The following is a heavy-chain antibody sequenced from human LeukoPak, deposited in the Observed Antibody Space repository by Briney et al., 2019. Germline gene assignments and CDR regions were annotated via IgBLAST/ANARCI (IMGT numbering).Heavy chain of an antibody. CDR3: ATNSYGHSYYFDY. J-gene: IGHJ4*02. D-gene: IGHD5-18*01. V-gene: IGHV5-51*01. CDR2: SYPGDSDT. Sequence: GESLKISCKGSGYSFTSYWIGWVRQMPGKGLEWMGISYPGDSDTRYSPSFQGQVTISADKSISTAYLQWSSLKASDTAMYYCATNSYGHSYYFDYWGQRTLVTVSS. CDR1: GYSFTSYW.